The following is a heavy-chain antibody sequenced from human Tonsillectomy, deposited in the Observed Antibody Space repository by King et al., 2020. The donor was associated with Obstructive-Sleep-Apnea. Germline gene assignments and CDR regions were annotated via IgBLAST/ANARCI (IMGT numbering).Heavy chain of an antibody. V-gene: IGHV3-30*04. Sequence: QLVESGGGVVQPGRSLRLSCAASGFIFSSYAMHWVRQAPGKGLEWVAVISYDGSNQYYAEPVKGRFTVSRDTSKNTLYLKMNSLRAEDTAVYYCASGYYPDYWGQGILVTVSS. D-gene: IGHD2/OR15-2a*01. CDR2: ISYDGSNQ. CDR3: ASGYYPDY. J-gene: IGHJ4*02. CDR1: GFIFSSYA.